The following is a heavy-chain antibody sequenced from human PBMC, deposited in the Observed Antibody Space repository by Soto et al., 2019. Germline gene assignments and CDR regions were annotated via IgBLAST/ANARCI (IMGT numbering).Heavy chain of an antibody. CDR3: AKGLYWPYFDY. J-gene: IGHJ4*02. D-gene: IGHD2-15*01. CDR2: ISYDGSNK. Sequence: QVQLVESGGGVVQPGRSLRLSCAASGFTFSSYGMHWVRQAPGKGLEWVAVISYDGSNKYYADSVKGRFTISRDNSKNTLYLQMNSLRAEDTAVYYCAKGLYWPYFDYWGQGTLVTVSS. V-gene: IGHV3-30*18. CDR1: GFTFSSYG.